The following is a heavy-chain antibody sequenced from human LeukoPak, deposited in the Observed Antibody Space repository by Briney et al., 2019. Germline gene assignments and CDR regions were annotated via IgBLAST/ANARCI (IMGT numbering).Heavy chain of an antibody. CDR1: GFTFSSYW. CDR2: IKQDGSEK. D-gene: IGHD3-16*02. CDR3: ARVSRADYYYYVDV. V-gene: IGHV3-7*01. Sequence: GGSLRLSCAASGFTFSSYWMSWVRQAPGKGLEWVSNIKQDGSEKYYVDSEKGRFTISRDNAKNSLYLQMNSLRAEDTAVYYCARVSRADYYYYVDVWGKGTTVTVSS. J-gene: IGHJ6*03.